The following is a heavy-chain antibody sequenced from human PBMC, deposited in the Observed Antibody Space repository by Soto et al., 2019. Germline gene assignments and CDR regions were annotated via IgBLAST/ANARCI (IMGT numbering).Heavy chain of an antibody. Sequence: SETLSLTCTVSGGSIRSSSYYWGWIRQPPGKGLEWIGSIYYSGSTYYNPSLKSRVTISVDTSKNQFSLKLSSVTAADTAVYYCARHREGAYYDYIWGSYPNWFDPWGQGTLVTVSS. CDR1: GGSIRSSSYY. D-gene: IGHD3-16*01. J-gene: IGHJ5*02. V-gene: IGHV4-39*01. CDR3: ARHREGAYYDYIWGSYPNWFDP. CDR2: IYYSGST.